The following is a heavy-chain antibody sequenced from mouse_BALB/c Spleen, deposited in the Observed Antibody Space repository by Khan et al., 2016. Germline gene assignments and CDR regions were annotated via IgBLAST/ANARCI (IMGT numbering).Heavy chain of an antibody. CDR1: GYTFTSYW. J-gene: IGHJ4*01. V-gene: IGHV1-7*01. CDR2: INPSTGYT. CDR3: ARREVRRAMDY. D-gene: IGHD2-14*01. Sequence: QVQLKQSGAELAKPGASVKMSCKASGYTFTSYWMHWVKQRPGQGLEWIGYINPSTGYTEYNQKFKDKATLTADKSSSTAYMQLSSLTSEDSAVYYCARREVRRAMDYWGQGTSVNVSS.